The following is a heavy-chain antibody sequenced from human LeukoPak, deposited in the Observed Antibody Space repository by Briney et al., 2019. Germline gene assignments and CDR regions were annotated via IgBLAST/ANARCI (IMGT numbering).Heavy chain of an antibody. V-gene: IGHV3-23*01. Sequence: GGSLRLSCAASGFTFSSYAMSRVRQAPGKGLEWVSAISGSGGSTYYADSVKGRFTISRDNSKNTLYLQMNSLRAEDTAVYYCAKSGWALWFGGHIDYWGQGTLVTVSS. D-gene: IGHD3-10*01. J-gene: IGHJ4*02. CDR1: GFTFSSYA. CDR3: AKSGWALWFGGHIDY. CDR2: ISGSGGST.